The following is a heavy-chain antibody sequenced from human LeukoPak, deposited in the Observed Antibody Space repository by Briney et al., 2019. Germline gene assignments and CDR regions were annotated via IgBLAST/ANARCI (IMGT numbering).Heavy chain of an antibody. Sequence: QSGGSLRLSCAASGFTFSTYAMSWVRQAPGKGLEWVSTISSSGASTYYADSVKGRSTISRDNSKNTLFLQMNSLRAEDTALYYCAKRDLGYWGQGTLVTVSS. CDR3: AKRDLGY. CDR1: GFTFSTYA. V-gene: IGHV3-23*01. J-gene: IGHJ4*02. CDR2: ISSSGAST.